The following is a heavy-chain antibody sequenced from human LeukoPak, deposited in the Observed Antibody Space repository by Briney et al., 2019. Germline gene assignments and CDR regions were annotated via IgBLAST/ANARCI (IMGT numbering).Heavy chain of an antibody. CDR1: GGSFSGYY. CDR3: ARRGGYYYDSSAHFDY. Sequence: SETLSLTCAVYGGSFSGYYWSWIRQPPGKGLEWIGEINHSGSTNYNPSLKSRVTISVDTPKNQFSLKLSSVTAADTAVYYCARRGGYYYDSSAHFDYWGQGTLVTVSS. CDR2: INHSGST. D-gene: IGHD3-22*01. V-gene: IGHV4-34*01. J-gene: IGHJ4*02.